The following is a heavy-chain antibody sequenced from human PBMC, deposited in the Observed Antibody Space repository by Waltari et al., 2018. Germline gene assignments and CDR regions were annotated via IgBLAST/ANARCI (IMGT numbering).Heavy chain of an antibody. Sequence: EVQFVESGGGLVQPGGSLGLSWAASGVSFSVCDVHWVRQAPGKGLEYVSASSSNGVSTYYENSMKGRLSISRDNSKNTLYLQMGSLRAEDMAVYYCARSPDQPDSLDYYMDVWGKGTTVTVSS. V-gene: IGHV3-64*01. CDR3: ARSPDQPDSLDYYMDV. CDR1: GVSFSVCD. J-gene: IGHJ6*03. D-gene: IGHD2-21*01. CDR2: SSSNGVST.